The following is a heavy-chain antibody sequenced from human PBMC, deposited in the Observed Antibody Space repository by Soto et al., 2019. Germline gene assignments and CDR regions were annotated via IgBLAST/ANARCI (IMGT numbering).Heavy chain of an antibody. CDR1: GLTFSSYD. J-gene: IGHJ6*02. Sequence: SCGASGLTFSSYDMHWVRLATGKGLEWVSAIGTAGDPYYPGAVKGRFTISRENAKNSLYLQMNSLRAGDTAVYYCARDKMVRGVTPGYHYYYGMDVWGQGTTVTVSS. CDR2: IGTAGDP. CDR3: ARDKMVRGVTPGYHYYYGMDV. V-gene: IGHV3-13*05. D-gene: IGHD3-10*01.